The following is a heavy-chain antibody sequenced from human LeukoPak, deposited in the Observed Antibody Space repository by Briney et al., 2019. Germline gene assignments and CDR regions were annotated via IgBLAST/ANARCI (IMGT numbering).Heavy chain of an antibody. Sequence: SQTLSLTCAISGDSLSINSVAWNWVRQSPARGLEWLGSTYYRSKWYNDYAVSVESRITINPDASKNQFSLQLNSVTPEDTAVYSCARVRGRYFDYWGQGTLVTVSS. D-gene: IGHD3-10*01. V-gene: IGHV6-1*01. CDR2: TYYRSKWYN. CDR3: ARVRGRYFDY. J-gene: IGHJ4*02. CDR1: GDSLSINSVA.